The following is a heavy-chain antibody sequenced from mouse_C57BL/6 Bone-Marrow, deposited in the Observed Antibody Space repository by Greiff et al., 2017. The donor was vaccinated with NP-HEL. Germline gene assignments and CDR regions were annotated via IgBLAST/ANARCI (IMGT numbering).Heavy chain of an antibody. Sequence: EVKLVESGGGLVQPGGSLSLSCAASGFTFTDYYMSWVRQPPGKALEWLGFIRNKANGYTTEYSASVKGRFTISRDNSQSILYLQMNALRAEDSATYCCASHKGYYAMDYWGQGTSVTVSS. J-gene: IGHJ4*01. V-gene: IGHV7-3*01. CDR3: ASHKGYYAMDY. CDR2: IRNKANGYTT. CDR1: GFTFTDYY.